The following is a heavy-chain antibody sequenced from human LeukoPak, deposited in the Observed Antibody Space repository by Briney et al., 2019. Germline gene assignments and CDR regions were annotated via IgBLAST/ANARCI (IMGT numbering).Heavy chain of an antibody. D-gene: IGHD2-2*01. CDR1: GGSISSYY. V-gene: IGHV4-59*08. CDR3: ARHWRYCSSTSCYYYFDY. CDR2: IYYSGST. J-gene: IGHJ4*02. Sequence: SETLSLTCTVSGGSISSYYWSWIRQPPGKGLEWIGYIYYSGSTNYNPSLKGRVTISVDTSKNQFSLKLSSVTAADTAVYYCARHWRYCSSTSCYYYFDYWGQGTLVTVSS.